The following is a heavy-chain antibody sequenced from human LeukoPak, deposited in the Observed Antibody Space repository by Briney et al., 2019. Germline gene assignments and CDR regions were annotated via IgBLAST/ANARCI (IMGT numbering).Heavy chain of an antibody. CDR1: GGSISSSNW. CDR2: INHSGST. CDR3: ARGGYCSGGSCHEYYFDY. D-gene: IGHD2-15*01. Sequence: PSGTLSLTCAVSGGSISSSNWWSWVRQPPGKGLEWIGEINHSGSTNYNPSLKSRVTISVDTSKNQFSLKLSSVTAADTAVYYCARGGYCSGGSCHEYYFDYWGQGTLVTVSS. V-gene: IGHV4-4*02. J-gene: IGHJ4*02.